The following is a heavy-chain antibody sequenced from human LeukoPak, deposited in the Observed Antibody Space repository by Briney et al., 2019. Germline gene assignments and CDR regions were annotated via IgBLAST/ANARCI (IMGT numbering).Heavy chain of an antibody. CDR1: GFTFNDYA. CDR2: VSDIGNST. J-gene: IGHJ5*02. D-gene: IGHD6-19*01. CDR3: AKGDSSGNWFDA. Sequence: SGGSLRLSCAASGFTFNDYAMSWVRQSPATGLEWVSAVSDIGNSTFYADALMGRFTISRDNSKNTLFLQMNDLRIDDTAVYYCAKGDSSGNWFDAWGQGTLVSVSS. V-gene: IGHV3-23*01.